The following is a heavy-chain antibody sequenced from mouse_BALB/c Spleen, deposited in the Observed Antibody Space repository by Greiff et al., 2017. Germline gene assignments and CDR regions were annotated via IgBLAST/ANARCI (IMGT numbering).Heavy chain of an antibody. J-gene: IGHJ2*01. D-gene: IGHD4-1*01. CDR3: ARGGGTGFDY. CDR2: INPGSGGT. Sequence: QVQLQQSGAELVRPGTSVKVSCKASGYAFTNYLIEWVKQRPGQGLEWIGVINPGSGGTNYNGKFKGKATLTADKSSSTAYMQLSSLTSDDSAVYFCARGGGTGFDYWGQGTTLTVSS. CDR1: GYAFTNYL. V-gene: IGHV1-54*01.